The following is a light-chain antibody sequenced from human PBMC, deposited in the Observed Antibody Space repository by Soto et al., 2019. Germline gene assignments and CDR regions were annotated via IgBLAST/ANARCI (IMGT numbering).Light chain of an antibody. J-gene: IGKJ1*01. V-gene: IGKV1-12*02. CDR3: QQANSIPWT. CDR1: QGINSW. CDR2: GTS. Sequence: DIPMTQSPSSVSASVGDRVTITCRASQGINSWLAWYQQKPGKAPKLLIYGTSNLQSGVPSRFSGSGSGTDFTLAISSLQPEDFATYYCQQANSIPWTFGQGTKVEIK.